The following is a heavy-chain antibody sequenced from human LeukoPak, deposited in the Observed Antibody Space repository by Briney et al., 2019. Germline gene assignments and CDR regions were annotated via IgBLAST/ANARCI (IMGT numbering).Heavy chain of an antibody. V-gene: IGHV4-31*03. CDR1: GGSISSGGYY. D-gene: IGHD6-6*01. Sequence: PSETLSLTCTVSGGSISSGGYYWSWIRQPPGKGLEWIGYIYYSGSTYYNPSLKSRVTISVDTSKNQFSLKLSSVTAADTAVYYCARDVRYSSSSQFDYWGQGTLVTVSS. J-gene: IGHJ4*02. CDR3: ARDVRYSSSSQFDY. CDR2: IYYSGST.